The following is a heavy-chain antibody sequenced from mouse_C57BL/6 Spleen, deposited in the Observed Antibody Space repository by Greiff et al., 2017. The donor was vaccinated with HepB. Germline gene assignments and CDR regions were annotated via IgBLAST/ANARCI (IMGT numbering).Heavy chain of an antibody. CDR1: GYTFTDYN. CDR2: INPNNGGT. J-gene: IGHJ2*01. CDR3: ARNEILRSYYFDY. V-gene: IGHV1-22*01. D-gene: IGHD1-1*01. Sequence: EVQLQQSGPELVKPGASVKMSCKASGYTFTDYNMHWVKQSHGKSLEWIGYINPNNGGTSYNQKFKGKATLTVNKSSSTAYMELRSLTSEDSAVYYCARNEILRSYYFDYWGQGTTLTVSS.